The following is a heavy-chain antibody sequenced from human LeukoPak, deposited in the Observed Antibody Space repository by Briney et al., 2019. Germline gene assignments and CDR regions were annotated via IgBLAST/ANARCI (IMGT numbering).Heavy chain of an antibody. CDR2: IRYDGSNK. CDR3: AKDRGTMIVVVSLFDY. J-gene: IGHJ4*02. D-gene: IGHD3-22*01. V-gene: IGHV3-30*02. Sequence: GGSLRLSCAASGFTFSSYGMHWVRQAPGKGLEWVAFIRYDGSNKYYADSVKGRFTISRDNSKNTLYLQMNSLRAEDTAVYYCAKDRGTMIVVVSLFDYWGQGTLVTVSS. CDR1: GFTFSSYG.